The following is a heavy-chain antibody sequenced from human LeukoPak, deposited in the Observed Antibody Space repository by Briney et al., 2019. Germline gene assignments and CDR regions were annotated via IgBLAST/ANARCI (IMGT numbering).Heavy chain of an antibody. V-gene: IGHV4-59*01. Sequence: PSETLSLTCTVSGGSISRYYWSWIRQPPGKGLEWIGYIYYSGSTNYNSSLKSRVTISVDTSKNQFSLKLSSVTAADTAVYYCARPYCSGGSCYSGAFDIWGQGTMVTVSS. D-gene: IGHD2-15*01. CDR3: ARPYCSGGSCYSGAFDI. J-gene: IGHJ3*02. CDR1: GGSISRYY. CDR2: IYYSGST.